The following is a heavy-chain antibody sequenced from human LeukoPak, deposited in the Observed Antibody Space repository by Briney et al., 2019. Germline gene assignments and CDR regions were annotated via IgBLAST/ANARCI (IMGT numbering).Heavy chain of an antibody. CDR2: IYYSGST. D-gene: IGHD4-17*01. CDR3: ARATYGDYAPDY. CDR1: GGSISSYY. Sequence: SETLSLTCTVSGGSISSYYWSWIRQPPGKGLEWIGYIYYSGSTNYNPSLKSRVTISVDTSKNQYSLKLSSVTAADTAVYYCARATYGDYAPDYWGQGTLVTVSS. V-gene: IGHV4-59*01. J-gene: IGHJ4*02.